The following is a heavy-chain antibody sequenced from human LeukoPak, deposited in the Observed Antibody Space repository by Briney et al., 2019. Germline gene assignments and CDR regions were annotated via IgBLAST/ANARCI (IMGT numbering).Heavy chain of an antibody. CDR1: GYTFTSYY. Sequence: GASVTVSCKASGYTFTSYYMHWVRQAPGQGLEWMGIINPSGGSTSYAQKLQGRVTMTRDTSTSTVYMELSSLRSEDTAVYYCARDVGVCSSTSCYAGPIDYWGQGTLVTVSS. J-gene: IGHJ4*02. D-gene: IGHD2-2*01. CDR3: ARDVGVCSSTSCYAGPIDY. V-gene: IGHV1-46*01. CDR2: INPSGGST.